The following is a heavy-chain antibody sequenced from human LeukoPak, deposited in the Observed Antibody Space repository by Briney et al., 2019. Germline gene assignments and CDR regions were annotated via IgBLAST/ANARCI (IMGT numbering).Heavy chain of an antibody. CDR1: GFTVSNNY. J-gene: IGHJ4*02. D-gene: IGHD6-13*01. CDR2: IYSGGTT. CDR3: ARDPPGIAASGTGG. V-gene: IGHV3-53*01. Sequence: GGSLRLSCAASGFTVSNNYMNWVRPAPGKGLEWASLIYSGGTTKYADSVKGRFTISRDNSKNTLYLQMNSLRVEDTATYYCARDPPGIAASGTGGWGQGTLVTVSS.